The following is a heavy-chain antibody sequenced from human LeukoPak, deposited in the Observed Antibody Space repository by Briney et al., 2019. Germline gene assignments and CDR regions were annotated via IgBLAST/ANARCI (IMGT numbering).Heavy chain of an antibody. V-gene: IGHV4-59*01. CDR2: MYYTGSS. Sequence: PSETLSLTCTVSGASISSYHWNWIRQSPAKGLEWIGYMYYTGSSNYNPSLQSRVAIAVDTSKNQFSLKLSSVTAADTAVYYCAREAEYESSGHQYFDYWGQGILVTVSS. CDR1: GASISSYH. CDR3: AREAEYESSGHQYFDY. D-gene: IGHD3-22*01. J-gene: IGHJ4*02.